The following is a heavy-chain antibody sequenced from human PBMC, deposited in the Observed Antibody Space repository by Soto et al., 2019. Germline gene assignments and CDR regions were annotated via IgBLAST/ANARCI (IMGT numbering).Heavy chain of an antibody. CDR3: AREDDGGDSLDV. D-gene: IGHD2-21*02. CDR2: IHHSGSI. Sequence: QVQLQQSGPGLVKPSQTLSLTCTVSGDSISSDYYHWTWIRQSPGKGLEWIRYIHHSGSILYNPSLKSRVTISVDTSKNQFSLHPTSVTAADTAVYFCAREDDGGDSLDVWGQGTTVIVSS. J-gene: IGHJ6*02. V-gene: IGHV4-30-4*08. CDR1: GDSISSDYYH.